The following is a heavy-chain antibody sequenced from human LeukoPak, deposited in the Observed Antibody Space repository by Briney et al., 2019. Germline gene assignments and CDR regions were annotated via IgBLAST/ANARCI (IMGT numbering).Heavy chain of an antibody. CDR1: GFAFSDHY. D-gene: IGHD3-22*01. CDR2: IRDKGNSYTT. V-gene: IGHV3-72*01. CDR3: ARVRYYYDSSGYYVN. Sequence: GGSLRLSCAGSGFAFSDHYMDWVRQAPGKGLEWVGRIRDKGNSYTTEYAASVKGRFTISRDDSKNSVYLQMNSLKTEDTAVYYCARVRYYYDSSGYYVNWGQGTLVTVSS. J-gene: IGHJ4*02.